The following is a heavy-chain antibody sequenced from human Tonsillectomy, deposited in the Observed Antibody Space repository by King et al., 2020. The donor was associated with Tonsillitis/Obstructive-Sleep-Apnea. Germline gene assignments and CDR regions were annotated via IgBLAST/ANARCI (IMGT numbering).Heavy chain of an antibody. D-gene: IGHD2-15*01. V-gene: IGHV3-23*04. CDR1: GFTFSSYA. CDR2: ISGCGGST. J-gene: IGHJ6*03. Sequence: VQLVESGGGLVQPGGSLRLSCAASGFTFSSYAMSWVRQAPGKGLEWGLTISGCGGSTYYADSVKGRFTISRDNSRNTLDLQMNSLRAEDTAVYYCAKEDRLLLSDYYMDVWGKGTTVTVSS. CDR3: AKEDRLLLSDYYMDV.